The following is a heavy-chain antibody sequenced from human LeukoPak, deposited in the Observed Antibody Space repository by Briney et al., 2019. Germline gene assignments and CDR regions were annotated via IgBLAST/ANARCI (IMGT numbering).Heavy chain of an antibody. Sequence: GGSLRLSCAASGFIFSSYAMSWVRQAPGKGLEWISAISVSDNTYYEDSVKGRFTISRDNSKNTLYLQMNSLRAEDTAVYYCALSGGSNWYGLECWGQGTLVTVSS. CDR1: GFIFSSYA. V-gene: IGHV3-23*01. J-gene: IGHJ4*02. CDR2: ISVSDNT. D-gene: IGHD6-13*01. CDR3: ALSGGSNWYGLEC.